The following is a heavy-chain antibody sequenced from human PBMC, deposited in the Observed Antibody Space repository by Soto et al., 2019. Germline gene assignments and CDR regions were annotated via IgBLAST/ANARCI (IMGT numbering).Heavy chain of an antibody. J-gene: IGHJ4*02. Sequence: LCCAASGFTFSSYAMTWVRQAPGKGLEWVSVISGSGSSTYYADSVKGRFTISRDNSKKTLYVQRNSVRAEDTAVYYCAKMSDFWSGSPTYHFDYWGQGTEVTVSS. D-gene: IGHD3-3*01. V-gene: IGHV3-23*01. CDR1: GFTFSSYA. CDR2: ISGSGSST. CDR3: AKMSDFWSGSPTYHFDY.